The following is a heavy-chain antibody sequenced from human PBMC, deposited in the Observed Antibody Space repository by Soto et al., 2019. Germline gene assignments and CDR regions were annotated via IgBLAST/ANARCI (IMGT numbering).Heavy chain of an antibody. J-gene: IGHJ5*02. Sequence: KSGGSLRLSCAASGFTFSAYSMNWVRQAPGKGLEWVSSISSSSSSIYYADSVKGRFTISRDNAKTSLYLQMNSLRAEDTAVYYCARADYYDISAYYFSGWFDPWGQGTLVTVSS. V-gene: IGHV3-21*01. CDR1: GFTFSAYS. CDR3: ARADYYDISAYYFSGWFDP. D-gene: IGHD3-22*01. CDR2: ISSSSSSI.